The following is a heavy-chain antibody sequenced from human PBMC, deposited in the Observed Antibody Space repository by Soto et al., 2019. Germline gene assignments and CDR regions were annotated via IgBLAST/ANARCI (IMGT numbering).Heavy chain of an antibody. V-gene: IGHV1-69*04. CDR3: AREGYKKFHADSSDEPGY. J-gene: IGHJ4*02. D-gene: IGHD3-22*01. Sequence: QVQLVQSGAEVKKPGSSVKVSCKASGGTFSSFVISWVRQAPGQGLEWMGRIIPSIGIINYAQKCQGRVTLTAETSTSTAYMELSSRRSDDTALDYCAREGYKKFHADSSDEPGYWGQETLVTV. CDR1: GGTFSSFV. CDR2: IIPSIGII.